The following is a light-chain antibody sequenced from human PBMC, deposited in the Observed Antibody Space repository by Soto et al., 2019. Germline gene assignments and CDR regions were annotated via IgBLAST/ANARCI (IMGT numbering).Light chain of an antibody. CDR3: QQYDAWPLT. V-gene: IGKV3-15*01. Sequence: VLTQSPGTLSLSPGERATLSCRASQSVSSSDLAWYQQKPGQTPRLLIYDAIIRAPDVPARFSGSWSGTEFTLTINSLQSEDFAVYYCQQYDAWPLTFGGGTKVDIK. CDR1: QSVSSSD. CDR2: DAI. J-gene: IGKJ4*01.